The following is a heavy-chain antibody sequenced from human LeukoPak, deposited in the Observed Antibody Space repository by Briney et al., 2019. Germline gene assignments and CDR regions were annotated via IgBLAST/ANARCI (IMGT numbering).Heavy chain of an antibody. Sequence: GASVKVSCKASGYTFINYGISWVRQAPGQGLEWMGWISGYNGHTNYAQNVQGRVTMTTETSTSTAYTELRSLTSDDTAVYYCARDQGRFGAAAAGRDNDYWGQGTLVTVSS. CDR2: ISGYNGHT. CDR1: GYTFINYG. V-gene: IGHV1-18*01. CDR3: ARDQGRFGAAAAGRDNDY. D-gene: IGHD6-13*01. J-gene: IGHJ4*02.